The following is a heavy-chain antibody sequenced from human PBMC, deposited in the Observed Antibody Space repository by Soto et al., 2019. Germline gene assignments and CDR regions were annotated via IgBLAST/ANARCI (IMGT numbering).Heavy chain of an antibody. Sequence: EVQLLESGGGLVQPGGSLRLSCAASGFTFSSNAMSWVRQAPGKGLEWVSAISGSVGSTYYADSVKGRFTISRDNSKNTLYLQMNSLRAEDTAVYYCAKGRYCSGGSCRPGPNWGQGTLVTVSS. D-gene: IGHD2-15*01. CDR3: AKGRYCSGGSCRPGPN. CDR2: ISGSVGST. J-gene: IGHJ4*02. CDR1: GFTFSSNA. V-gene: IGHV3-23*01.